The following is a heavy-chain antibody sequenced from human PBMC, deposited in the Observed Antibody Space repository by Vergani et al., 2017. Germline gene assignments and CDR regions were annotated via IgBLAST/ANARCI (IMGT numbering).Heavy chain of an antibody. Sequence: EVRLVQSGPEVKKPGESVKISCETSGYTFTNYWVAWVRQRPGKGLEWMGLIFPGDADTRYSPSFEGQVTISADTSTSTAYVQWPSLKASDTAVYFCARLPRGVRGMSLEYWGQGTLVTVSS. CDR1: GYTFTNYW. J-gene: IGHJ4*02. CDR2: IFPGDADT. D-gene: IGHD3-10*02. V-gene: IGHV5-51*01. CDR3: ARLPRGVRGMSLEY.